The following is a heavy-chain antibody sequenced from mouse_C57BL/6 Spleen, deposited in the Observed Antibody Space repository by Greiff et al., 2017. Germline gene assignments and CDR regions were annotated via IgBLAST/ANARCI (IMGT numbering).Heavy chain of an antibody. J-gene: IGHJ1*03. D-gene: IGHD2-1*01. CDR3: ARGVRYGNYGYFDV. V-gene: IGHV1-82*01. Sequence: VQLQQSGPELVKPGASVKISCKASGYAFSSSWMNWVKQRPGKGLEWIGRIYPGDGDTNYNGKFKGKATLTADKSSSTAYMQLSSLTSEDSAVYFCARGVRYGNYGYFDVWGTGTTVTVSA. CDR1: GYAFSSSW. CDR2: IYPGDGDT.